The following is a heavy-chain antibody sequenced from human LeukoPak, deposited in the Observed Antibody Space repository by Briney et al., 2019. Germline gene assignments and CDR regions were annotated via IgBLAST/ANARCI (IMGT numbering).Heavy chain of an antibody. Sequence: SETLSLTCTVSGGSISSSSYYWGLIRQPPGKELEWIGSIYYSGSTYYNPSLKSRVTISVDTSKNQFSLKLSSVTAADTAVYYCARHFRRLWFDPWGQGTLVTVSS. CDR3: ARHFRRLWFDP. CDR1: GGSISSSSYY. J-gene: IGHJ5*02. CDR2: IYYSGST. V-gene: IGHV4-39*01.